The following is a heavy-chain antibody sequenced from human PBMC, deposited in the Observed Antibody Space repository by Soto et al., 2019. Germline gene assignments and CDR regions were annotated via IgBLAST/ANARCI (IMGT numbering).Heavy chain of an antibody. V-gene: IGHV3-73*01. CDR2: VNSKASYYAT. J-gene: IGHJ6*02. CDR1: GFTISGSA. CDR3: TRSTPGGMDV. D-gene: IGHD2-15*01. Sequence: EVQLVECGGDLVQPGGSLKLSCAGSGFTISGSAIHWVHQASGKGLEWVGRVNSKASYYATTYPASVRGRFTISRDDSKNTAYLQMNSLKTEDTAVYYCTRSTPGGMDVWGQGTTVTVSS.